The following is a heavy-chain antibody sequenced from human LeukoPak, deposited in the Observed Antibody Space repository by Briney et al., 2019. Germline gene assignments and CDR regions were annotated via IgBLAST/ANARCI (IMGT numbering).Heavy chain of an antibody. CDR3: ARARVPKGGTFDI. J-gene: IGHJ3*02. CDR2: ISSNGGST. Sequence: GGSLGLSCAASGFTFSSYAMHWVRQAPGRGLEYVSAISSNGGSTYYANSVKGRFTISRDNSKNTLYLQMGSLRAEDMAVYYCARARVPKGGTFDIWGQGTMVTVSS. CDR1: GFTFSSYA. D-gene: IGHD3-16*01. V-gene: IGHV3-64*01.